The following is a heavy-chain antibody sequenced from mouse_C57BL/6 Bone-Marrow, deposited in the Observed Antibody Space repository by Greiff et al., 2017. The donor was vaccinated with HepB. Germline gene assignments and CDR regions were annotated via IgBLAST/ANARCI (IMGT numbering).Heavy chain of an antibody. Sequence: VKLMESGAELVKPGASVKVSCKASGYTFTSYWMHWVKQRPGQGLEWIGRIHPSDSDTNYNQKFKGKATLTVDKSSSTAYMQLSSLTSEDSAVYYCAIRYGSSSYWYFDVWAQGPRSPSPQ. J-gene: IGHJ1*03. V-gene: IGHV1-74*01. D-gene: IGHD1-1*01. CDR2: IHPSDSDT. CDR1: GYTFTSYW. CDR3: AIRYGSSSYWYFDV.